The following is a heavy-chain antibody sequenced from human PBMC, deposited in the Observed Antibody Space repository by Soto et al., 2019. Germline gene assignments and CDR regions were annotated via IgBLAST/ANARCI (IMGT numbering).Heavy chain of an antibody. Sequence: SETLSLTCTVSGASISSSSYFWGWIRQPPGKGLEWIGSIYYSGSTYYSPSLKSRVTISVDTSKNQFSLKLSSVTAADTAVYYCVAYYDILTGYPSLYNWFDPWGPGTLVPVPS. CDR2: IYYSGST. D-gene: IGHD3-9*01. CDR3: VAYYDILTGYPSLYNWFDP. CDR1: GASISSSSYF. V-gene: IGHV4-39*01. J-gene: IGHJ5*02.